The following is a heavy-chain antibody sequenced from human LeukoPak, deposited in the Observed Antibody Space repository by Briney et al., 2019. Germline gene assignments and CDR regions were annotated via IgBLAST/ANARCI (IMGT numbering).Heavy chain of an antibody. D-gene: IGHD7-27*01. CDR1: VVTFSSYG. CDR2: ISYDGSNK. CDR3: AKHWGTDAFDI. J-gene: IGHJ3*02. Sequence: QAGESLRLSCAATVVTFSSYGVHWVRKAPGKGLEWVEVISYDGSNKYYADSVKGRFTISRDNSKNTLYLQMNSLRAEDTAVYYCAKHWGTDAFDIWGQGTMVTVSS. V-gene: IGHV3-30*18.